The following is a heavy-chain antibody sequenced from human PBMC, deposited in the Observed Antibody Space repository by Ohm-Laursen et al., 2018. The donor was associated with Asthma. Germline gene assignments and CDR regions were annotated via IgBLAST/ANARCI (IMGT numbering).Heavy chain of an antibody. V-gene: IGHV3-30-3*01. CDR2: ITSDGSWT. Sequence: SPRLSCTASGFTFSNFAMHWVRQAPGKGLEWVSIITSDGSWTSYADSVKGRFTISRDNSKNTLYLQMNSLRAEDTAVYYCAKVIVFRELFYYYGMDVWGQGTTVTVSS. CDR3: AKVIVFRELFYYYGMDV. CDR1: GFTFSNFA. D-gene: IGHD3-10*01. J-gene: IGHJ6*02.